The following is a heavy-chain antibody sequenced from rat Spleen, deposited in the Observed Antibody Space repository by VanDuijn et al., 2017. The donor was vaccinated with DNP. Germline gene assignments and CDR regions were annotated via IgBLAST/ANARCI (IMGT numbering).Heavy chain of an antibody. CDR2: ITNTGSST. V-gene: IGHV5-31*01. Sequence: EVLLVESGGGLVQPGMSLRLSCVASGFTFNNNWMTWIRQAPGSGLEWIASITNTGSSTYYLDSVKGRFTISRDNAKSTLYLQMNSLRSEDTATYYCTRDDGGDYWGQGVMVTVSS. CDR3: TRDDGGDY. J-gene: IGHJ2*01. CDR1: GFTFNNNW.